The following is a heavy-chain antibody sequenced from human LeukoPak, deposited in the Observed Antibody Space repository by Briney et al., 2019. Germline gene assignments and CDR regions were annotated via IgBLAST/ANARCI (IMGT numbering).Heavy chain of an antibody. J-gene: IGHJ3*02. CDR3: ARVIDGNAFDI. Sequence: SETLSLTCTVSGGSISSYYWSWIRQPPGKGLEWIGYIYYSGSTNYNPSLKSRVTISVDTSKNQFSLKLSSVTAADTAEYYCARVIDGNAFDIWGQGTMVTVSS. CDR2: IYYSGST. D-gene: IGHD2-21*01. V-gene: IGHV4-59*01. CDR1: GGSISSYY.